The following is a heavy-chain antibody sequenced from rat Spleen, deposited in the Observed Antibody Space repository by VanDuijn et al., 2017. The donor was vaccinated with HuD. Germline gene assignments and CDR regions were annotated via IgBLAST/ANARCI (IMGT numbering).Heavy chain of an antibody. CDR1: GFTFSNYY. D-gene: IGHD1-10*01. CDR2: ISTGGGST. Sequence: EVQLVESGGGLVQPGRSLKLSCAASGFTFSNYYMAWVRQAPTKGLEWVAYISTGGGSTYYRDSVKGRFTISRDNAKSTLYLQMDSLRSEDTATYYCTTFITTQGYVMDAWGQGASVTVSS. CDR3: TTFITTQGYVMDA. J-gene: IGHJ4*01. V-gene: IGHV5-27*01.